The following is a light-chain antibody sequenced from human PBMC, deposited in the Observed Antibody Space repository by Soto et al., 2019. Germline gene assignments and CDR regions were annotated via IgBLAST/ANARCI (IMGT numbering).Light chain of an antibody. CDR3: QQYTTYPYT. J-gene: IGKJ2*01. CDR2: DAS. V-gene: IGKV1-5*01. CDR1: QSVTNW. Sequence: DIQMTQSPSTLSGSVGDRVTITCRASQSVTNWLAWYQQKPGKAPNLLIYDASRLQSGIPSRFSGSGSGTEFTLTISSLQPDDFATYYCQQYTTYPYTFGQGTKLEIK.